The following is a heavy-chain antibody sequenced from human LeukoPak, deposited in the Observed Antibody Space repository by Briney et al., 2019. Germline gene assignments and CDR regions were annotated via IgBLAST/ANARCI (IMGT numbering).Heavy chain of an antibody. CDR1: GYTFTSYG. CDR3: ARDVMPEDEYCSITSCPVFDY. J-gene: IGHJ4*02. D-gene: IGHD2-2*01. CDR2: ISAYNGNT. Sequence: ASVKVSCKASGYTFTSYGISWVRQAPGQGLEWMGWISAYNGNTNYAQKLQGRVTMTTDTSTSTAYMELRSLRSDDTAVYYYARDVMPEDEYCSITSCPVFDYWGKETLVTVS. V-gene: IGHV1-18*01.